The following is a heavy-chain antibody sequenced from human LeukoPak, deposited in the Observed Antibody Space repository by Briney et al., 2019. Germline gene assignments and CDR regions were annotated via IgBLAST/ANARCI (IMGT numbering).Heavy chain of an antibody. J-gene: IGHJ4*02. CDR1: GFTFSNYG. CDR3: ARDDSSFAPFDY. D-gene: IGHD4-11*01. Sequence: GGSLRLSCAASGFTFSNYGFHWVRQAPGKGLEWVSVIWYGGSKKYYAESVKGRFTISRDIFKNALYLQMNSLKVDDTAVYYCARDDSSFAPFDYWGQGTLVTVSS. CDR2: IWYGGSKK. V-gene: IGHV3-33*01.